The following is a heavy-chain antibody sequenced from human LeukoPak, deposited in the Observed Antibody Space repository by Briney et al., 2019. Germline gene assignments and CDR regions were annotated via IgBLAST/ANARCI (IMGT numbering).Heavy chain of an antibody. Sequence: PGGSLRLSCAASGITVSSTYMSWVRQAPGKGLEWVSVIYSGGSTYYADSVKGRFTISRDISKNTLYLQMNSLRAEDTAVYYCARLYYYDSSGYDYWGQGTLVTVSS. D-gene: IGHD3-22*01. CDR3: ARLYYYDSSGYDY. CDR2: IYSGGST. V-gene: IGHV3-53*01. J-gene: IGHJ4*02. CDR1: GITVSSTY.